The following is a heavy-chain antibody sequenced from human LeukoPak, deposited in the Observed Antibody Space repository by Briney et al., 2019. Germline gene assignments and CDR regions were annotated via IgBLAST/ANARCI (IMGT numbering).Heavy chain of an antibody. D-gene: IGHD2-8*01. CDR2: ISYDGSNK. CDR1: GFTFSSYA. V-gene: IGHV3-30-3*01. J-gene: IGHJ5*02. CDR3: ARGGAPNLADH. Sequence: PGRSLRLSCAASGFTFSSYAMHWVRQAPGKGLEWVAVISYDGSNKYYADSVKGRFTISRDNSKNTLYLQMNSLRAEDTAVYYCARGGAPNLADHWGQGTLVTVSS.